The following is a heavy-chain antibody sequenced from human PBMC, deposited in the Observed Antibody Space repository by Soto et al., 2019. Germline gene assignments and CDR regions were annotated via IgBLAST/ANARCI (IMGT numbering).Heavy chain of an antibody. CDR1: GFTFSSYA. J-gene: IGHJ4*02. CDR2: ISGSGGST. D-gene: IGHD3-9*01. Sequence: GESLKISCAASGFTFSSYAMSWVRQAPGKGLEWVSAISGSGGSTYYADSVKGRFTISRDNSKNTLYLQMNSLRAEDTAVYYCAKDLTPGDYWGQGTLVTVSS. V-gene: IGHV3-23*01. CDR3: AKDLTPGDY.